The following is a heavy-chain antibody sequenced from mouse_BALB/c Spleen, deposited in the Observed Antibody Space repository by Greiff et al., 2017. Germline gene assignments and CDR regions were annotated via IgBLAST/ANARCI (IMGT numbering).Heavy chain of an antibody. Sequence: VKLVESGPGLVAPSQSLSITCTVSGFSLTSYGVHWVRQPPGKGLEWLGVIWAGGSTNYNSALMSRLSISKDNSKSQVFLKMNSLQTDDTAMYYCARGGYDGVSWFAYWGQGTLVTVSA. J-gene: IGHJ3*01. CDR2: IWAGGST. CDR3: ARGGYDGVSWFAY. CDR1: GFSLTSYG. D-gene: IGHD2-14*01. V-gene: IGHV2-9*02.